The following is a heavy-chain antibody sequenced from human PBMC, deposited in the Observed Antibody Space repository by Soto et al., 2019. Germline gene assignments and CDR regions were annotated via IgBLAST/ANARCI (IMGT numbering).Heavy chain of an antibody. CDR2: IFYSGST. D-gene: IGHD5-18*01. CDR3: AKDSGYNYGYFRWFDP. CDR1: GGSISNYY. Sequence: SETLSLTCTVSGGSISNYYWSWIRQPPGRGLERIGHIFYSGSTNYNPALKSRVTITVDTSKSQYSLKMSTVTAADTAVYYCAKDSGYNYGYFRWFDPWGQGTLVTVSS. J-gene: IGHJ5*02. V-gene: IGHV4-59*01.